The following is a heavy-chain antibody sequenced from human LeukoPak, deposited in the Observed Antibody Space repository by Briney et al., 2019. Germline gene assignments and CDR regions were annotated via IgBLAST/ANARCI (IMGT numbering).Heavy chain of an antibody. Sequence: PGGSLRLSCAASGFTFGSYWMHWVRQAPGKGLVWVSRINSDGSSTSYADSVKGRSTISRDNAKNTLYLQMNSLRAEDTAVYYCARGPMATSPFDIWGQGTMVTVSS. J-gene: IGHJ3*02. V-gene: IGHV3-74*01. CDR2: INSDGSST. CDR1: GFTFGSYW. D-gene: IGHD5-24*01. CDR3: ARGPMATSPFDI.